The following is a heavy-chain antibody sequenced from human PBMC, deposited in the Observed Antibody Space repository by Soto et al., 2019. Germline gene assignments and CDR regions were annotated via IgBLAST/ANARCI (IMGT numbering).Heavy chain of an antibody. J-gene: IGHJ4*02. CDR3: AGLYPYESSGYHLNY. Sequence: PSETLSLTCAVSGGSISSSNWWSWVRQPPGKGLEWGGDIYHSGSTNYNPSLGSRVTISVDTSKNQFSLKLRSVTAADTAVFYCAGLYPYESSGYHLNYWGQGALVTVSS. V-gene: IGHV4-4*02. CDR2: IYHSGST. D-gene: IGHD3-22*01. CDR1: GGSISSSNW.